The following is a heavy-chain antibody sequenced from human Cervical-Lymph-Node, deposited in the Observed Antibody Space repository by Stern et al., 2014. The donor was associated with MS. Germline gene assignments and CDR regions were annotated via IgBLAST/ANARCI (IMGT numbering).Heavy chain of an antibody. D-gene: IGHD4-17*01. Sequence: QVQLVGSGGGVVQPGRSLRLSFAASGFTFSSYGMHWVRPAPCKGLEGVAVISYDGSNKYYAASVKGRVTISRDNSKNTLYLQMNSLRAEDTAVYYCAKERHGDYVFYYGMDVWCQGATVTVSS. CDR1: GFTFSSYG. J-gene: IGHJ6*02. V-gene: IGHV3-30*18. CDR2: ISYDGSNK. CDR3: AKERHGDYVFYYGMDV.